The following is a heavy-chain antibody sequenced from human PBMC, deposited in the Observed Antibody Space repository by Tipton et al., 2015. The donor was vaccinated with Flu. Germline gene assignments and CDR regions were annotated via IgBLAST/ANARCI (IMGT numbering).Heavy chain of an antibody. CDR2: IYYSGST. J-gene: IGHJ4*02. CDR3: ARGWQWLADAFDY. Sequence: TLSLTCSVSGGSFSNYYWSWIRQSPGKGLEWIGYIYYSGSTNYNPSLKSRVTISVDASKSQFSLKLSSVTAADTAVYYCARGWQWLADAFDYWGQGTLVTVSS. CDR1: GGSFSNYY. V-gene: IGHV4-59*08. D-gene: IGHD6-19*01.